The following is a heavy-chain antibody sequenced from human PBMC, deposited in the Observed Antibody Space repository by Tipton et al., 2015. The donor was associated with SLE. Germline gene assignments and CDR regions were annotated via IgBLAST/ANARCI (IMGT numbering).Heavy chain of an antibody. D-gene: IGHD6-25*01. CDR2: IYYSGST. Sequence: TLSLTCTVSGGSISSGGYYLSWIRQHPGKGLEWIGYIYYSGSTNYNPSLKSRVTISIYTSKNQFSLKLSSVTAADTAVYYCALSLGAALPPLGWGQGTLVTVSS. V-gene: IGHV4-61*08. CDR1: GGSISSGGYY. J-gene: IGHJ4*02. CDR3: ALSLGAALPPLG.